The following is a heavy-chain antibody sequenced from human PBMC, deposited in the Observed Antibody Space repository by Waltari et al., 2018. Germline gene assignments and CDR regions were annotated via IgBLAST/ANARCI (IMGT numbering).Heavy chain of an antibody. J-gene: IGHJ4*02. CDR1: GFTFSSYEM. V-gene: IGHV4-4*02. Sequence: VQLVESGGGLVQPGGSLSLSCAASGFTFSSYEMNWVRQAPGKGLEWIGEIYHSGSTNYNPSLKSRVTISVDKSKNQFSLKLSSVTAADTAVYYCARVYSSGYYYGFDYWGQGTLVTVSS. CDR2: IYHSGST. D-gene: IGHD3-22*01. CDR3: ARVYSSGYYYGFDY.